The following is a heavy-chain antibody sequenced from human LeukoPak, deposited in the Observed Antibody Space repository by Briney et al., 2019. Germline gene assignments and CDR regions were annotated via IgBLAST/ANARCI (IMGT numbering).Heavy chain of an antibody. CDR2: FSYSGSP. D-gene: IGHD2-15*01. V-gene: IGHV4-39*01. CDR3: ARHIPSHCSGGTCYSDF. J-gene: IGHJ4*02. CDR1: GGSISSGSYY. Sequence: SETLSLTCTVSGGSISSGSYYWGWIRQPPGMGLEWIGSFSYSGSPYYNPSLDGRVTISVDTSKNQFSLRLSSVTAADTAVYYCARHIPSHCSGGTCYSDFWGQGTLVTVSS.